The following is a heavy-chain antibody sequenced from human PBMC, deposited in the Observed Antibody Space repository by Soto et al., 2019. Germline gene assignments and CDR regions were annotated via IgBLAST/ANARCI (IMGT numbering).Heavy chain of an antibody. J-gene: IGHJ2*01. D-gene: IGHD7-27*01. V-gene: IGHV4-30-4*01. CDR2: IYYSGST. CDR3: ARTNWGSWYFDL. CDR1: GGSISSGDYY. Sequence: SETLSLTCTVSGGSISSGDYYWSWIRQPPGKGLEWIGYIYYSGSTYYNPSLKSRVTISVDTSKNQFSLKLSSVTAADTAVYYCARTNWGSWYFDLWGRGTLVTVSS.